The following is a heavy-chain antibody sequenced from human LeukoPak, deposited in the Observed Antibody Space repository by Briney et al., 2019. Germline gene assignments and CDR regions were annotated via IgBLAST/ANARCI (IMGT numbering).Heavy chain of an antibody. CDR2: MNPNSGNT. D-gene: IGHD5-12*01. V-gene: IGHV1-8*01. Sequence: VASVKVSCKASGYTFTSYDINWVRQATGQGLEWMGWMNPNSGNTGYAQKFQGRVTMTRNTSISTACMELSSLRSEDTAVYYCARKVEWLRNFDYWGQGTLVTVSS. J-gene: IGHJ4*02. CDR3: ARKVEWLRNFDY. CDR1: GYTFTSYD.